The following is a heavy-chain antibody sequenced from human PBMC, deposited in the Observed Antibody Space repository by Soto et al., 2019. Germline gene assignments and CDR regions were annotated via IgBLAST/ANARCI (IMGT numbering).Heavy chain of an antibody. J-gene: IGHJ4*02. D-gene: IGHD3-22*01. Sequence: EVQLLESGGGLVQPGGSLRLSCAASGFTFSSYAMSWVRQAPGKGLEWVSAISGSGGSTYYADSVKGRFTISRDNSKNTLYLQMNSLRAEDTAVYYCATDYDSSGYYPRGYWGQGTLVTVSS. CDR2: ISGSGGST. CDR3: ATDYDSSGYYPRGY. CDR1: GFTFSSYA. V-gene: IGHV3-23*01.